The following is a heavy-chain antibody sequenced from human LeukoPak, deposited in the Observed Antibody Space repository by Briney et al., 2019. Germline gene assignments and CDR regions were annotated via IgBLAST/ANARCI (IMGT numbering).Heavy chain of an antibody. D-gene: IGHD3-22*01. Sequence: GGSLRLSCAASGFTFDDYGMSWVRQAPGKGLEWVAFIRYDGGNEYYADSVKGRFTISRDNSKNTLYLQMNSLRTEDTAVYYCAKLHYYDSSGSYQFDYWGQGTLVTVSS. V-gene: IGHV3-30*02. CDR1: GFTFDDYG. J-gene: IGHJ4*02. CDR3: AKLHYYDSSGSYQFDY. CDR2: IRYDGGNE.